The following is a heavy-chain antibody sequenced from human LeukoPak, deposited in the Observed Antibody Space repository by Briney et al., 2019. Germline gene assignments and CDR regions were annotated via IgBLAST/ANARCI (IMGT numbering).Heavy chain of an antibody. V-gene: IGHV3-7*01. Sequence: QPGGSLRLSCAASGFTFSSYWMSWVRQAPGKGLEWVANIKQDGSEKYYVDSVKGRFTISRDNAKNSLYLQMYSLRAEDTAVYYCAREGQGARGYSYGLDYWGQGTLVTVSS. D-gene: IGHD5-18*01. CDR1: GFTFSSYW. CDR2: IKQDGSEK. J-gene: IGHJ4*02. CDR3: AREGQGARGYSYGLDY.